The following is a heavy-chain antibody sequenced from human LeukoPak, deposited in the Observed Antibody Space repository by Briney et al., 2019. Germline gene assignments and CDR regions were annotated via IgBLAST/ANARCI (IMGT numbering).Heavy chain of an antibody. CDR3: ARGAICSSTSCYDNWFDP. J-gene: IGHJ5*02. V-gene: IGHV3-74*01. CDR1: GFTFSNYW. Sequence: GRSLRLSCAASGFTFSNYWMHWVRQAPGKGLVWVSRVNTDGNNTTYADSVKGRFAVSRDNAKNTLYLQMNSLSVEDTAVYYCARGAICSSTSCYDNWFDPWGQGTLVTVSS. CDR2: VNTDGNNT. D-gene: IGHD2-2*01.